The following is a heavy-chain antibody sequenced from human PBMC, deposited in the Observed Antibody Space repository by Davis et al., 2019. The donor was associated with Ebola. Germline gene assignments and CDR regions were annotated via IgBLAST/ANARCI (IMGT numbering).Heavy chain of an antibody. V-gene: IGHV1-8*02. D-gene: IGHD1-26*01. Sequence: ASVKVSCKASGYTFTSYGISWVRQAPGQGLEWMGWMNPNSGNTGYAQKFQGRVTMTRNTSISTAYMELSSLRSEDTAVYYCARRLRGSYSAVDYWGQGTLVTVSS. J-gene: IGHJ4*02. CDR2: MNPNSGNT. CDR3: ARRLRGSYSAVDY. CDR1: GYTFTSYG.